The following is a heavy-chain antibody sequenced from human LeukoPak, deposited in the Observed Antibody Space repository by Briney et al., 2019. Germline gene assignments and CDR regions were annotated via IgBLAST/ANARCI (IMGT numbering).Heavy chain of an antibody. Sequence: GGSLRLSCAASGFTFSTFAMIWVRQPPGKGLEWVSSIFPSGGEIHYADSVRGRFTISRDNAKNSLYLQMNSLRAEDTAVYYCARDIGRGSGYYFSWGQGTLVTVSS. CDR3: ARDIGRGSGYYFS. J-gene: IGHJ4*02. CDR2: IFPSGGEI. V-gene: IGHV3-21*01. D-gene: IGHD3-22*01. CDR1: GFTFSTFA.